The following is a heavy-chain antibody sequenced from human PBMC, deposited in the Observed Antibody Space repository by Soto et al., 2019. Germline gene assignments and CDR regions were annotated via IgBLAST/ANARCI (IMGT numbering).Heavy chain of an antibody. Sequence: PSETLSLTGAVYGGSVSGYYWSWIRQPPGKGLEWIGEINHSGSTNYNPSLKSRVTISVDTSKNQFSLKLSSVTAADTAVYYCAREWGSSSWYLGYYFDYWGQRPLVTVSS. CDR2: INHSGST. V-gene: IGHV4-34*01. D-gene: IGHD6-13*01. J-gene: IGHJ4*02. CDR3: AREWGSSSWYLGYYFDY. CDR1: GGSVSGYY.